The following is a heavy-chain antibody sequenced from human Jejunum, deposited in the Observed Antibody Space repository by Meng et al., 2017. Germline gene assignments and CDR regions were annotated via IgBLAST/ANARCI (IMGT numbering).Heavy chain of an antibody. J-gene: IGHJ5*02. Sequence: GESLKISCAASGFTFSSHEMNWVRQAPGKGLEWVSYITSSGSTIYYADSVRGRFTISRDNAKNSLFLQMHSLRAEDTAVYYCARQMIPHSSGWYPWGQGTLVTVSS. CDR2: ITSSGSTI. CDR3: ARQMIPHSSGWYP. CDR1: GFTFSSHE. D-gene: IGHD6-19*01. V-gene: IGHV3-48*03.